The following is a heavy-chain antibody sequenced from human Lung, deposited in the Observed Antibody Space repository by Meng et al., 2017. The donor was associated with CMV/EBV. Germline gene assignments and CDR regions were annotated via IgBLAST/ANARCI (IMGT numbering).Heavy chain of an antibody. J-gene: IGHJ4*02. CDR2: ISWDGGST. V-gene: IGHV3-43*01. Sequence: GESXKISCAASGFTFDDYTMHWVRQAPGKGLEWVSLISWDGGSTYYADSVKGRFTISRDNSKNSLYLQMNSLRTEDTALYYCAKDRAQDLAAGYSNYEFDYWGQGTLVTVSS. CDR3: AKDRAQDLAAGYSNYEFDY. CDR1: GFTFDDYT. D-gene: IGHD4-11*01.